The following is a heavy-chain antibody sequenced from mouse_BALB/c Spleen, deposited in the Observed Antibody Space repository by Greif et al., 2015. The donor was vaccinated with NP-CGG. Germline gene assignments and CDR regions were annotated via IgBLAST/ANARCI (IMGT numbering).Heavy chain of an antibody. CDR2: IDPSDSET. D-gene: IGHD2-1*01. CDR3: ASGGNYDYFDY. J-gene: IGHJ2*01. V-gene: IGHV1-69*02. CDR1: GYTFTSYW. Sequence: QVQLQQSGAELVKPGAPVKLSCKASGYTFTSYWMNWVKQRPGRGLEWIGRIDPSDSETHYNQKFNDKATLTVDKSSSTAYIQLSSLTSEDSAVYYCASGGNYDYFDYWGQGTTLTVSS.